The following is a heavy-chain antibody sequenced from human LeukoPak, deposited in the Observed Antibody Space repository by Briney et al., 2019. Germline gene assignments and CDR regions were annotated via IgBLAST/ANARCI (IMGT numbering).Heavy chain of an antibody. CDR1: GGSISSYY. D-gene: IGHD3-10*01. Sequence: ETLSLTCTVSGGSISSYYWSWVRQAPGKGLEWVSVIYSGGSTYYADSVKGRFTISRDNSKNTLYLQMNSLRAEDTAVYYCARSFSSGIYFDYWGQGTLVTVSS. CDR3: ARSFSSGIYFDY. V-gene: IGHV3-66*01. CDR2: IYSGGST. J-gene: IGHJ4*02.